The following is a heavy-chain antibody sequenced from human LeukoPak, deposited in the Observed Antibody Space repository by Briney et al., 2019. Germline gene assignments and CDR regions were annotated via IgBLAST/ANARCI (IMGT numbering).Heavy chain of an antibody. V-gene: IGHV4-39*01. D-gene: IGHD6-13*01. J-gene: IGHJ4*02. CDR2: IYYSGST. CDR1: DGSISSSSYY. CDR3: ARHPAPGIAAAGRYAFDY. Sequence: PSETLSLTCTVSDGSISSSSYYWGWIRQPPGKGLEWIGSIYYSGSTYYNPSLKSRVTISVDTSKNQYSLRLSSVTAADTAIYYCARHPAPGIAAAGRYAFDYWGQGTLVTVSS.